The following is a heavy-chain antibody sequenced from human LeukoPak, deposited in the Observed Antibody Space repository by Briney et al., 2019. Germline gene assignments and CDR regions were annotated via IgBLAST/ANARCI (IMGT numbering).Heavy chain of an antibody. CDR2: IGTAGDT. D-gene: IGHD6-19*01. CDR3: ARGHRSGWYTWFDP. Sequence: GSLRLSCAASGFTFSSYDMHWVRQATGKGLEWVSAIGTAGDTYYPGSVKGRFTISRENAKNSLYLQMNSLRAGDTAVYYCARGHRSGWYTWFDPWGQGTLVTVSS. V-gene: IGHV3-13*01. J-gene: IGHJ5*02. CDR1: GFTFSSYD.